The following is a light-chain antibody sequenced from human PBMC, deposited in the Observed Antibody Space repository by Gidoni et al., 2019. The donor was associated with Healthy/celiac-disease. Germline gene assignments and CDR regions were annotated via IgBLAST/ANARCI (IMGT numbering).Light chain of an antibody. CDR2: DAS. CDR3: QQYDNLPPLT. CDR1: QDISNY. Sequence: RVTITCQASQDISNYLNWYQQKPGKAPKHLIYDASNLETGVPSRFSGSGSGTDFTFTISSLQPEDIATYYCQQYDNLPPLTFGGGTKVEIK. J-gene: IGKJ4*01. V-gene: IGKV1-33*01.